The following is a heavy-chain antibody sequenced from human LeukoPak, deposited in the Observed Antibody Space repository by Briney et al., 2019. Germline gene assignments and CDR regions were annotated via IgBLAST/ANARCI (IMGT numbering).Heavy chain of an antibody. CDR2: IIPIFGTA. V-gene: IGHV1-69*06. D-gene: IGHD5-18*01. J-gene: IGHJ5*02. CDR1: GYTFSSYA. CDR3: ARLQGYSYGLNWFDP. Sequence: GASVKVSCKASGYTFSSYAISWVRQAPGQGLEWMGGIIPIFGTANYAQKFQGRVTITADKSTSTAYMELSSLRSEDTAVYYCARLQGYSYGLNWFDPWGQGTLVTVSS.